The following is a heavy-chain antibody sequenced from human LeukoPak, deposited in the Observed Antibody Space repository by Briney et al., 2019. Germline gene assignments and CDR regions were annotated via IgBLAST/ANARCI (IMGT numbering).Heavy chain of an antibody. J-gene: IGHJ4*02. CDR1: GGSITNFY. V-gene: IGHV4-4*07. CDR2: IYTSGNT. Sequence: SETLSPTCSVSGGSITNFYWRWIRHPAGKGLEWLGRIYTSGNTNYSPSFKRRVTMSVDMSKKQLSLKLSSVTAVDTGVYYCATCSGGSCYWGQGTLVTVSS. D-gene: IGHD2-15*01. CDR3: ATCSGGSCY.